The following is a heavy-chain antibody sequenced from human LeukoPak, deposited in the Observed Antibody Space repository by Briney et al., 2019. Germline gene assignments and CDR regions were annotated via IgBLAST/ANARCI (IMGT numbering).Heavy chain of an antibody. CDR2: INHSGST. J-gene: IGHJ4*02. CDR3: ARLAGSGSPKRVKFDY. V-gene: IGHV4-39*07. CDR1: GGSISSSSYY. Sequence: SETLSLTCTVSGGSISSSSYYWSWIRQPPGKGLEWIGEINHSGSTNYNPSLKSRVTISVDTSKNQFSLKLSSVTAADTAVYYCARLAGSGSPKRVKFDYWGQGTLVTVSS. D-gene: IGHD3-10*01.